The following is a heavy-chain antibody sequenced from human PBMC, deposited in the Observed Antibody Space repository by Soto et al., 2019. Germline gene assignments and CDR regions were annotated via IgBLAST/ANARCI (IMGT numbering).Heavy chain of an antibody. CDR3: ARVVASSFDYWTGFDC. V-gene: IGHV1-2*02. D-gene: IGHD3-3*01. CDR1: GYTFTGYY. Sequence: ASVKVSCKASGYTFTGYYLHWVRRAPGQGLQWVGWINPSSGDTNYTQKFQGRVTMTRDTAISTVYMELSSLRSDDTAVYYCARVVASSFDYWTGFDCWGQGSRVAVSS. J-gene: IGHJ4*02. CDR2: INPSSGDT.